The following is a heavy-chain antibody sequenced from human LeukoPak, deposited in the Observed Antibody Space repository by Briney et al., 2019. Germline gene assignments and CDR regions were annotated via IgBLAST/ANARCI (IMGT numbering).Heavy chain of an antibody. CDR1: GGSISSYY. J-gene: IGHJ4*02. Sequence: SETLSLTCTVSGGSISSYYWSWIRQPPGKGLEWIGYIYYSGSTNYNPSLKSRVTISVHTSKNQFSLKLSSVPAADTAVYYCARVGGRSGYYWFDYWGQGTLVTVSS. CDR3: ARVGGRSGYYWFDY. V-gene: IGHV4-59*01. CDR2: IYYSGST. D-gene: IGHD3-22*01.